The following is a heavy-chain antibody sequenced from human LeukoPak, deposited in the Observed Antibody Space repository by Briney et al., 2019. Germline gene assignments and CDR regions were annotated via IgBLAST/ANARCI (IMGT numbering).Heavy chain of an antibody. V-gene: IGHV3-30*18. CDR1: GFTFSSYG. D-gene: IGHD3-16*01. J-gene: IGHJ4*02. CDR2: ISYDGSNK. Sequence: PGGSLRLSCAASGFTFSSYGMHWVRQAPGKGLEWVAVISYDGSNKYYADSVKGRFTISRDNSKNTLYLQMSSLRAEDTAVYYCAKSEGAHYFDYWGQGTLVTVSS. CDR3: AKSEGAHYFDY.